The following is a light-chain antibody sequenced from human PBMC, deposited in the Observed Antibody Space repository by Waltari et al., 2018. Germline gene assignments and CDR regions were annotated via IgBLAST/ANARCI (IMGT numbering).Light chain of an antibody. V-gene: IGKV3-15*01. CDR2: GAS. J-gene: IGKJ2*01. CDR1: QSVSRN. Sequence: EIVMAQSPGTLSVSPGERVTLSCRASQSVSRNLAWYQQRPGQAPRLLVYGASTRATGVPASFSGSGSGTDFTLIISSLQSEDFAIYFCQQYNSWPYTFGQGTKLEMK. CDR3: QQYNSWPYT.